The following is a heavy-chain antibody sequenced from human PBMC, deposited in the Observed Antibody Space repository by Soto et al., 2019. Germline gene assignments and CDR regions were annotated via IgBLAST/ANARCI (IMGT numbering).Heavy chain of an antibody. CDR2: VYSSGGT. CDR3: ARGQRFSDWFDP. V-gene: IGHV4-4*07. D-gene: IGHD3-3*01. J-gene: IGHJ5*02. Sequence: SETLSLTCTVSGGSMSSYYWTWIRQPAGKGLEWIGRVYSSGGTHYNPSLKSRVTISIDTSKNQFSLRLLSVTDADTAVYFCARGQRFSDWFDPWGQGTLVTSPQ. CDR1: GGSMSSYY.